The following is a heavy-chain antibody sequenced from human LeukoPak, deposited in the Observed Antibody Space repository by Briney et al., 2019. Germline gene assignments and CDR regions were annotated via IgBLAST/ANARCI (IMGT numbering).Heavy chain of an antibody. CDR1: GFTFSGLS. CDR2: ISGICCST. D-gene: IGHD3-9*01. V-gene: IGHV3-23*01. Sequence: GGSLRLSCAASGFTFSGLSMSWVRQAPGKGLEWVSGISGICCSTYYADSVKGRFTISRDNSKHTLYLQMNSLRAEATAVYYCAKDGPLNYDILTGYPNWFDPWGQGTLVTVSS. J-gene: IGHJ5*02. CDR3: AKDGPLNYDILTGYPNWFDP.